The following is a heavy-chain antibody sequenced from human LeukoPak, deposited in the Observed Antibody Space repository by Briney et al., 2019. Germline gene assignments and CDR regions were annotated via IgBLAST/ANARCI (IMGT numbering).Heavy chain of an antibody. Sequence: SETLSLTCTVSGGSISSGDYYWSWIRQPPGKGLEWIGYMYYSGSTYYNPSLKSRVVISVDTSKNQFSLKLSSVTAADTAVYYCTRPYYYDSRIDPWGQRTLVTVSS. D-gene: IGHD3-22*01. CDR2: MYYSGST. CDR1: GGSISSGDYY. V-gene: IGHV4-30-4*01. CDR3: TRPYYYDSRIDP. J-gene: IGHJ5*02.